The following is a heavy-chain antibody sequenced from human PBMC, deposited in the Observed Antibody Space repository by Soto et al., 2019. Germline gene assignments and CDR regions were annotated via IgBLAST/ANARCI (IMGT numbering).Heavy chain of an antibody. V-gene: IGHV3-23*01. CDR1: GFTFSSYA. D-gene: IGHD3-9*01. CDR2: ISGSGGST. Sequence: PGGSLRVSCAASGFTFSSYAMSWVRQAPGKGLEWVSAISGSGGSTYYADSVKGRFTISRDNSKNTLYLQMNSLRAEDTAVYYCARGLESYDILTGYYNYYYYYYMDVWGKGTTVTVS. CDR3: ARGLESYDILTGYYNYYYYYYMDV. J-gene: IGHJ6*03.